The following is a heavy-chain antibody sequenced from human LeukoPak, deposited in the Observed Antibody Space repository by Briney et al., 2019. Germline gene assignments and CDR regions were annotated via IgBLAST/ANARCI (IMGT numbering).Heavy chain of an antibody. CDR3: ARAMVRGVIITRVAGGLDY. J-gene: IGHJ4*02. V-gene: IGHV4-34*01. CDR1: GFTFSTYS. CDR2: INHSGST. Sequence: GSLRLSCAASGFTFSTYSMNWVRQPPGKGLEWIGEINHSGSTNYNPSLKSRVTISVDTSKNQFSLKLSSVTAADTAVYYCARAMVRGVIITRVAGGLDYWGQGTLVTVSS. D-gene: IGHD3-10*01.